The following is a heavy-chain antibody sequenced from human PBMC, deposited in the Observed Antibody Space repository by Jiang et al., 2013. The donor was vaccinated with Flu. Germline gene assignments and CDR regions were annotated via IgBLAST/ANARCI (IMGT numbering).Heavy chain of an antibody. CDR2: IYHSGST. Sequence: LLKPSGTLSLTCAVSGGSISSSNWWSWVRQPPGKGLEWIGEIYHSGSTNYNPSLKSRVTMSVDKSKNQFSLKLSSVTAADTAVYYCARRYSGYDGHQFSYYMNVWGKGTTVTVSS. J-gene: IGHJ6*03. D-gene: IGHD5-12*01. CDR1: GGSISSSNW. CDR3: ARRYSGYDGHQFSYYMNV. V-gene: IGHV4-4*02.